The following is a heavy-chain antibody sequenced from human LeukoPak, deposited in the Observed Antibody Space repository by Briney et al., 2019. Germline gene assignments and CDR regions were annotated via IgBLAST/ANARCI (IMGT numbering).Heavy chain of an antibody. Sequence: GASVKVSCKASGYTFTSYGISWVRQAPGQGLEWMGWISAYNGNTNYAQKLQGRVTMTRDMSTSTDYMELSSLRSEDTAVYYCARDNSVEDIAWWFDPWGQGTLVTVSP. CDR2: ISAYNGNT. V-gene: IGHV1-18*01. CDR3: ARDNSVEDIAWWFDP. J-gene: IGHJ5*02. D-gene: IGHD4-23*01. CDR1: GYTFTSYG.